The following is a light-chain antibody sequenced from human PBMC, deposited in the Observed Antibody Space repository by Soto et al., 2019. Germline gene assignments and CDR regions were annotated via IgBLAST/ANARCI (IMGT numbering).Light chain of an antibody. CDR3: QQYRA. Sequence: ILVTQSPCTLSWSRLERATLSCRASQSVSSSYLAWYQQKPGQAPRLLIYGASSRATGIPDRFSGSGSGTDFTLTISRLEPEDFAVYYCQQYRAVGQGTKVDIK. CDR2: GAS. J-gene: IGKJ1*01. V-gene: IGKV3-20*01. CDR1: QSVSSSY.